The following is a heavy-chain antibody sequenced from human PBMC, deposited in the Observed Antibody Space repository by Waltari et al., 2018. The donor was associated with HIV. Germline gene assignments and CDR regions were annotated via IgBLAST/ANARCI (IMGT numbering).Heavy chain of an antibody. CDR3: ARVPYDILTGYACGIDY. V-gene: IGHV4-61*02. CDR1: GGSIRSGSYY. Sequence: QVQLQESGPGLVKPSQTLSLTCTVSGGSIRSGSYYWRWIRQPAGKGLEWIGRIYTSGSTNYNPSLKSRVTISVDTSKNQFSLKLSSVTAADTAVYYCARVPYDILTGYACGIDYWGQGTLVTVSS. J-gene: IGHJ4*02. CDR2: IYTSGST. D-gene: IGHD3-9*01.